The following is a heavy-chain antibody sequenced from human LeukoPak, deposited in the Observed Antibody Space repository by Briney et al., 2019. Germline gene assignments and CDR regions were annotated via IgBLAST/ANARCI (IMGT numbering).Heavy chain of an antibody. V-gene: IGHV4-34*01. CDR3: ALVRYFDWLSRTTFDP. CDR2: INHSGST. J-gene: IGHJ5*02. CDR1: GGSFSGYY. D-gene: IGHD3-9*01. Sequence: PSETLSLTCAVYGGSFSGYYWSWIRQPPGKGLEWIGEINHSGSTNYNPSLKSRVTISVDTSKNQFSLKLSSVTAADTAVYYCALVRYFDWLSRTTFDPWGQGTLVTVSS.